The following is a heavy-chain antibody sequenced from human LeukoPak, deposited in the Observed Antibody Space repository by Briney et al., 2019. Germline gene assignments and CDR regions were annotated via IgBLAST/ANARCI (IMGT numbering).Heavy chain of an antibody. V-gene: IGHV3-66*01. CDR3: ARSPIEVAGQNTFDY. Sequence: GRSLRLSSAASGFAVSSNYIGCGCQGPGKGQEWGSVIYSGGRPYYAASVKGRLTISRDNSKNTLYLQMNSLRAEDTAVYYCARSPIEVAGQNTFDYWGQGKLVTVSS. J-gene: IGHJ4*02. CDR1: GFAVSSNY. CDR2: IYSGGRP. D-gene: IGHD6-19*01.